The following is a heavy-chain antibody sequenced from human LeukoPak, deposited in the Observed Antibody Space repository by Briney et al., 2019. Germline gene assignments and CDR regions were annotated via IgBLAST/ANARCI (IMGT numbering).Heavy chain of an antibody. CDR3: ARGTMFPYYFDY. V-gene: IGHV3-21*01. D-gene: IGHD3-10*02. CDR1: GFTVSSNY. Sequence: GGSLRLSCAASGFTVSSNYMSWVRQAPGKGLEWVSFISSSSSYICYADSLKGRFTISRDNAKNSLYLQMNSLRAEDTAVYYCARGTMFPYYFDYWGQGTLVTVSS. J-gene: IGHJ4*02. CDR2: ISSSSSYI.